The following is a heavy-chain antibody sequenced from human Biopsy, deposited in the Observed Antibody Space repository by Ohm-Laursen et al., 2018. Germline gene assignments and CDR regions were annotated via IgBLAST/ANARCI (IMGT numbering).Heavy chain of an antibody. CDR3: ARVREGGLLDY. V-gene: IGHV1-18*01. CDR2: VSTYNGNT. D-gene: IGHD3-16*01. J-gene: IGHJ4*02. Sequence: SVKVSCTGSGYIFTSFGVSWVRQAPGHGLEWMGWVSTYNGNTEYEQKFQGRVTMTTDTSANTAYMELRSLRSDDTAVYFCARVREGGLLDYWGQGILVTVSS. CDR1: GYIFTSFG.